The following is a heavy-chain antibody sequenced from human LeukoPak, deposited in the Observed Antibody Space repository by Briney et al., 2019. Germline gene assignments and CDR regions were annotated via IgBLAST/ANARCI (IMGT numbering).Heavy chain of an antibody. CDR3: PKNES. J-gene: IGHJ5*02. CDR1: GFIFSNYG. D-gene: IGHD1-1*01. Sequence: PGGSLRLSCAASGFIFSNYGMHWVRQAPDKGLEWVAFIRYDESNKYYADSVKGRFTVSRDNSKNSLYLQMNSPRAEDTAVYYCPKNESWGQGTLVTVSS. V-gene: IGHV3-30*02. CDR2: IRYDESNK.